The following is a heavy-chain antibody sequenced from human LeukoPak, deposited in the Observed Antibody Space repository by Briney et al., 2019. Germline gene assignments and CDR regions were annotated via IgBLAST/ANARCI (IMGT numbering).Heavy chain of an antibody. J-gene: IGHJ6*02. CDR2: IYYSGST. Sequence: SETLSLTCTVSGGSISSYYWSWIRQPPGKGLEWIGYIYYSGSTNYNPSLKSRVTISADTSKNQFSLKLSSVTAADTAAYYCARGSVHYYDSSGYSSYYYYGMDVWGQGTTVTVSS. D-gene: IGHD3-22*01. CDR3: ARGSVHYYDSSGYSSYYYYGMDV. V-gene: IGHV4-59*01. CDR1: GGSISSYY.